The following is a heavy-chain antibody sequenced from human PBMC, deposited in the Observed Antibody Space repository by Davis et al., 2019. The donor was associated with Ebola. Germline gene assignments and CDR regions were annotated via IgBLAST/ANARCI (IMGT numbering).Heavy chain of an antibody. CDR2: IQYDGSNK. CDR1: GFTFSSYG. D-gene: IGHD6-6*01. Sequence: PGGSLRLSCAASGFTFSSYGMHWVRQAPGKGLEWVAFIQYDGSNKYYADSVKGRFTISRDNSKNTLYLQMNSLRAEDTAVYYCANFGIAALDYWGQGTLVTVSS. J-gene: IGHJ4*02. V-gene: IGHV3-30*02. CDR3: ANFGIAALDY.